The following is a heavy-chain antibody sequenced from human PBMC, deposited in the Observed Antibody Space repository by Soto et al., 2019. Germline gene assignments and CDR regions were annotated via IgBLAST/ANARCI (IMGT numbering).Heavy chain of an antibody. CDR1: GFTFSSYS. Sequence: GGSLRLSCAASGFTFSSYSMNWVRQAPGKGLEWVSSISSGSSYIYYADSVKGRFTVSRDRATNTVFLQMNSLRGDDSAIYYCARDRNDLSTGYSALAGFDPWGQGTQVTVSS. J-gene: IGHJ5*02. CDR2: ISSGSSYI. D-gene: IGHD3-9*01. CDR3: ARDRNDLSTGYSALAGFDP. V-gene: IGHV3-21*01.